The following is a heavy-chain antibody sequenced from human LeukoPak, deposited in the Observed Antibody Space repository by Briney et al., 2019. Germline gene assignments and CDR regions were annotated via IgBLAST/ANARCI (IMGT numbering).Heavy chain of an antibody. D-gene: IGHD3-3*01. J-gene: IGHJ4*02. Sequence: GGSLRLSCAASGFTFSSYSMNWVRQAPGKGLEWVSSISSSSSYIYYADSVKGRFTISRDNAKNSLYLQMNSLRAEDTAVYYCARAMITIFGVDDRFDYWGQGTLVTVSS. CDR1: GFTFSSYS. V-gene: IGHV3-21*01. CDR3: ARAMITIFGVDDRFDY. CDR2: ISSSSSYI.